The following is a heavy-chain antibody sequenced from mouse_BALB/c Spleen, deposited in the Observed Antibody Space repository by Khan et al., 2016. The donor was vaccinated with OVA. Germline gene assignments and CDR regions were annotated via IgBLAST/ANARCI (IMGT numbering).Heavy chain of an antibody. CDR3: ARSGYGNPFAY. V-gene: IGHV1-53*01. CDR1: DYTFTSYF. J-gene: IGHJ3*01. CDR2: INPSNGGS. Sequence: VQLQQPGTELVKPGASVKISCKASDYTFTSYFLYWVKQRPGQGLEWIGGINPSNGGSHFNEKFKSKATLTVDKSSSTAYMQFSSLTSEDSAVYYCARSGYGNPFAYWGQGTLVTVSA. D-gene: IGHD2-1*01.